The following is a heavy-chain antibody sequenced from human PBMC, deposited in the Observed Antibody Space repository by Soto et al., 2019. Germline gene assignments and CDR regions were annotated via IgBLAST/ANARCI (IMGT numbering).Heavy chain of an antibody. J-gene: IGHJ6*02. CDR3: ARDNTAMVYRDYYYYYGMDV. CDR2: INAGDGST. D-gene: IGHD5-18*01. Sequence: ASVKVSCKASGYTFTSYAMHWVRQAPGQRLEWMGRINAGDGSTNYAQKFQGRVTMTRDTSTSTVYMELSSLRSEDTAVYYCARDNTAMVYRDYYYYYGMDVWGQGTTVTVSS. CDR1: GYTFTSYA. V-gene: IGHV1-3*01.